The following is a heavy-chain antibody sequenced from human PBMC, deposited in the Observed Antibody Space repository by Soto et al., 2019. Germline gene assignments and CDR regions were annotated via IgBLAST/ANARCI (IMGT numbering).Heavy chain of an antibody. Sequence: EVQLVESGGGLVKPGGSLRLSCAASGFTFNNAWMNWVRQSPGKGLEWVGRIKSKTDGGATDYAAPVKGRFTISRDDSKNTLYLKMNSLNTEDTAVYYCTTLTVVDVHSDYWGQGTLVVVSS. D-gene: IGHD2-15*01. CDR3: TTLTVVDVHSDY. J-gene: IGHJ4*02. CDR1: GFTFNNAW. V-gene: IGHV3-15*01. CDR2: IKSKTDGGAT.